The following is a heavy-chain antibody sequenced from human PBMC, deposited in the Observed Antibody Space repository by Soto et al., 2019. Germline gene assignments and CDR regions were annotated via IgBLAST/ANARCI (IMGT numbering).Heavy chain of an antibody. CDR2: ISGSGGST. CDR3: AKDFYGFLAYFDY. CDR1: GVTFSSYA. V-gene: IGHV3-23*01. Sequence: GGFLRLSCAASGVTFSSYAMSWVRQAPGKGLEWVSAISGSGGSTYYADSVKGRFTISRDNSKNTLYLQMNSLRAEDTAVYYCAKDFYGFLAYFDYWGQGTLVTVSS. D-gene: IGHD2-21*01. J-gene: IGHJ4*02.